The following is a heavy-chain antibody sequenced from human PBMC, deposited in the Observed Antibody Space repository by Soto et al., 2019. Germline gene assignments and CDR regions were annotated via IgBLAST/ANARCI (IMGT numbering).Heavy chain of an antibody. Sequence: QVHLEQWGAGLLKPSETLSLTCAVYGGSLSGYFWSWVRQSPGKGLEWIGEINHSGSTNYNPSLKSRVIISADTSKHQFSLMLSSVTAADSGIYYCASYHYFDFWIGSRHYMDAWGRGTTVTVSS. V-gene: IGHV4-34*01. J-gene: IGHJ6*03. D-gene: IGHD3-3*01. CDR3: ASYHYFDFWIGSRHYMDA. CDR1: GGSLSGYF. CDR2: INHSGST.